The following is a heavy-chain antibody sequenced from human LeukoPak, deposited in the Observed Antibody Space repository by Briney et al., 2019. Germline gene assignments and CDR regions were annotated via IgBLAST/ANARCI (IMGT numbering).Heavy chain of an antibody. CDR3: ARDYPRAYYDFWSGYKSGGNWYFDL. D-gene: IGHD3-3*01. Sequence: PGGSLRLSCAASGFTFSSYWMSWVRQAPGKGLEWVANIKQDGSEKYYVDSVKGRFTISRDNAKNSLYLQMNSLRAEDTAVYYCARDYPRAYYDFWSGYKSGGNWYFDLWGRGTLVTVSS. V-gene: IGHV3-7*03. CDR1: GFTFSSYW. CDR2: IKQDGSEK. J-gene: IGHJ2*01.